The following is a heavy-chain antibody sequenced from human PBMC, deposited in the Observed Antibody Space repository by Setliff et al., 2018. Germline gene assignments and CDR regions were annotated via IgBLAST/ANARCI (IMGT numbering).Heavy chain of an antibody. Sequence: ASETLSLTCSVYGESFSNNYWSWIRQPAGEEFQWIGRVYSDGDTEYNPSLKSRVTISVDTSNNQFSLHLTSVTAADTARYFCARERQGGFLEWSPLDPWGQGILVTVSS. CDR2: VYSDGDT. V-gene: IGHV4-4*07. J-gene: IGHJ5*02. CDR3: ARERQGGFLEWSPLDP. CDR1: GESFSNNY. D-gene: IGHD3-3*01.